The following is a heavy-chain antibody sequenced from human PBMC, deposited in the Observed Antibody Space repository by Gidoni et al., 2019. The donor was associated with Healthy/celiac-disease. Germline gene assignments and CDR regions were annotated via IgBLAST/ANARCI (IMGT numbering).Heavy chain of an antibody. CDR3: ARADSYGSSELDY. Sequence: QAQLVQSGAAVKKPGSSVKVSCTASGGTFSSYAISWVRQAPGQGLEWLGGIIPIFGTANYAQKFQGRVTITADESTSTAYMELSSLRSEDTAVYCCARADSYGSSELDYWGQGTLVTVSS. CDR2: IIPIFGTA. V-gene: IGHV1-69*01. J-gene: IGHJ4*02. CDR1: GGTFSSYA. D-gene: IGHD5-18*01.